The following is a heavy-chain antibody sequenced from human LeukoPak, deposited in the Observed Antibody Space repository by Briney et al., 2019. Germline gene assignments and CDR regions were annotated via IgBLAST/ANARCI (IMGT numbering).Heavy chain of an antibody. D-gene: IGHD2-2*01. CDR1: GGTFSSYA. J-gene: IGHJ5*02. CDR2: IIPIFGTA. V-gene: IGHV1-69*05. CDR3: AREMGYCSSTSCLRYNWFDP. Sequence: ASVKVSCKASGGTFSSYAISWVRQAPGQGLEWMGGIIPIFGTANYAQKFQGRVTITTDESTSTAYMELSSLRPEDTAVYYCAREMGYCSSTSCLRYNWFDPWGQGTLVTVSS.